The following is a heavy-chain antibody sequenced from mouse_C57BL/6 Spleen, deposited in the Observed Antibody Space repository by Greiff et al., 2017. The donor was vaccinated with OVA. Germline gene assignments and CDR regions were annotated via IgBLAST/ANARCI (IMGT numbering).Heavy chain of an antibody. CDR3: ARTADSSGYWFAY. CDR1: GYTFTSYW. D-gene: IGHD3-2*02. J-gene: IGHJ3*01. Sequence: QVQLQQSGAELVRPGSSVKLSCKASGYTFTSYWMHWVKQRPIQGLEWIGNIDPSDSETHYNQKFKDKATLTVDKSSSTAYMQLSSLTSEDSAVYYCARTADSSGYWFAYWGQGTLVTVSA. CDR2: IDPSDSET. V-gene: IGHV1-52*01.